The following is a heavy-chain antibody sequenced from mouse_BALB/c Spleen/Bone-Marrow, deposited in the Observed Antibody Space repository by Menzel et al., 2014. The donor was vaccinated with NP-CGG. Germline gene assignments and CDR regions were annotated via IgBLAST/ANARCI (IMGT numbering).Heavy chain of an antibody. CDR2: IWGGGST. V-gene: IGHV2-6-4*01. Sequence: VKVVESGPGLVAPSQSLSITCTVSGSSLSRYSVHWVRQPPGKGLEWLGMIWGGGSTDYNSALKSRLSISKDNSKSQVFLKMNSLQTDDTAMYYCARVVATDWYFDVWGAGTTVTVSS. CDR3: ARVVATDWYFDV. CDR1: GSSLSRYS. J-gene: IGHJ1*01. D-gene: IGHD1-1*01.